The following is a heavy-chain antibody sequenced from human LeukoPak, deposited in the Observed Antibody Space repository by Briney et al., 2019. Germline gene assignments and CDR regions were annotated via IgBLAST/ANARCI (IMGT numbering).Heavy chain of an antibody. Sequence: PGGSLRLSCAASGFTFSSYAMHWVRQAPGKGLEWVAVISYDGSNKYYADSVKGRFTISRDNSKNTLYLQMNSLRAEDTAVYYCAKPTGDFDSWGQGTLVTVSS. D-gene: IGHD3-10*01. CDR2: ISYDGSNK. J-gene: IGHJ4*02. CDR3: AKPTGDFDS. V-gene: IGHV3-30*04. CDR1: GFTFSSYA.